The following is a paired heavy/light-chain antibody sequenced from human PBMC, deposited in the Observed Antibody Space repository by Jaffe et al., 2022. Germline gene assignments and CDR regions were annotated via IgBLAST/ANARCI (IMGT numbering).Heavy chain of an antibody. J-gene: IGHJ4*02. Sequence: EVQLVESGGGLVQPGGSVRLSCVASGFTFNTHWMHWVRLSPGKGLVWVSCINTDGSSTFYADSVKGRFTISRDNAKNTLYLEMHSLTVEDTAVYYCTRGRLGMHFDYWGQGSLVTVSS. CDR1: GFTFNTHW. CDR2: INTDGSST. D-gene: IGHD7-27*01. CDR3: TRGRLGMHFDY. V-gene: IGHV3-74*01.
Light chain of an antibody. Sequence: DIQMTQSPSSLSASVGDRVTITCRASQGISNYLAWYQQKPGKVPELLIYAASTLQSGVPSRFSGSGSGTDFTLTISSLQSEDIATYYCQKYDGAPFTFGPGTTVDIK. V-gene: IGKV1-27*01. CDR1: QGISNY. CDR3: QKYDGAPFT. J-gene: IGKJ3*01. CDR2: AAS.